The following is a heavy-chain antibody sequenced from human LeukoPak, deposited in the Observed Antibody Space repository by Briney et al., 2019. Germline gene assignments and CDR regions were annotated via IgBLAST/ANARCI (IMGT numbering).Heavy chain of an antibody. V-gene: IGHV4-34*09. CDR1: GGSFSGYY. CDR3: ARGGNWFDP. J-gene: IGHJ5*02. D-gene: IGHD5-12*01. Sequence: ASETLSLTCAVYGGSFSGYYWSWIRQPPGKGLEWIGYIYYSGSTYYNPSLKSRVTISVDTSKNQFSLKLSSVTAADTAVYYCARGGNWFDPWGQGTLVTVSS. CDR2: IYYSGST.